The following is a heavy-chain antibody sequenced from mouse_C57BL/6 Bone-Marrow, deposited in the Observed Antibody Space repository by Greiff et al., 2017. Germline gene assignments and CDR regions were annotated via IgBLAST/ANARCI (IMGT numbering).Heavy chain of an antibody. CDR2: INPNNGGT. Sequence: EVQLQQSGPELVKPGASVKISCKASGYTFTDYYMNWVKQSHGKSLEWIGDINPNNGGTSYNQKFKGKATLTVDKSSSTAYMALRSLTSEDSAVYYCAREGPITTVVAPDYWGQGTTLTVSS. CDR1: GYTFTDYY. J-gene: IGHJ2*01. D-gene: IGHD1-1*01. V-gene: IGHV1-26*01. CDR3: AREGPITTVVAPDY.